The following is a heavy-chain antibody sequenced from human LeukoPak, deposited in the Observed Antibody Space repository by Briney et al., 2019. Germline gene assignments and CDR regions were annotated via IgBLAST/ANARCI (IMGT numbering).Heavy chain of an antibody. CDR2: IIPILGIA. CDR1: GGTFSSYA. J-gene: IGHJ4*02. D-gene: IGHD3-22*01. V-gene: IGHV1-69*04. Sequence: SVKVSCKASGGTFSSYAISWVRQAPGQGLEWMGRIIPILGIANYAQKFQGRVTITADKSTSTAYMELSSLRSEDTAVCYCARSDYYDSSGYPDYWGQGTLVTVSS. CDR3: ARSDYYDSSGYPDY.